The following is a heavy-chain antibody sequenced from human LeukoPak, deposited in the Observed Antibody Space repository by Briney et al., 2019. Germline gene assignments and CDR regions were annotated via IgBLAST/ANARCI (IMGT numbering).Heavy chain of an antibody. CDR1: GFAFPNYV. Sequence: GGSLRLSCAASGFAFPNYVMSWVRQAPGKGLEWVSGISGSGGNTYYADSVKGRFTISRDNSKNTLYLQMNSLRAEDAAVYYCANEYSKGDVWGQGTMVTVSS. V-gene: IGHV3-23*01. D-gene: IGHD4-11*01. CDR3: ANEYSKGDV. CDR2: ISGSGGNT. J-gene: IGHJ3*01.